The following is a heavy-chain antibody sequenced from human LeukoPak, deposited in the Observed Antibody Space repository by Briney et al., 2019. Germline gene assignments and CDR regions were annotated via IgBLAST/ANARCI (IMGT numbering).Heavy chain of an antibody. D-gene: IGHD3-22*01. Sequence: SVKVSCKASGGTFTSYAISWVRQAPGQGLEWMGGIIPIFGTANYAQKFQGRVTITADESTSTAYMELSSLRSEDTAVYYCARARNYYDSGFLFDYWGQGTLVTVSS. CDR3: ARARNYYDSGFLFDY. CDR2: IIPIFGTA. J-gene: IGHJ4*02. CDR1: GGTFTSYA. V-gene: IGHV1-69*13.